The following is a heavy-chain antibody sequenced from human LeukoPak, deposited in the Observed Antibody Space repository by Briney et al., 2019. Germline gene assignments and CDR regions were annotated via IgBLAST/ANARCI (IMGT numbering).Heavy chain of an antibody. D-gene: IGHD2-15*01. CDR3: AKPRYCSGGTCHYYFDY. CDR2: ISGGGGST. J-gene: IGHJ4*02. CDR1: GFTFSSHG. V-gene: IGHV3-23*01. Sequence: GGSLRLSCAASGFTFSSHGLTWVRQAPGKGLEWVSSISGGGGSTYYADSVKGRFTISRDVSKNTLYLQMNSLRAEDTALYYCAKPRYCSGGTCHYYFDYWGLGTLVTVSS.